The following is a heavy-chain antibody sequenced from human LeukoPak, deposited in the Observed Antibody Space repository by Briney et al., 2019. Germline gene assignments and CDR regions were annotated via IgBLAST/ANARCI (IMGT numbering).Heavy chain of an antibody. V-gene: IGHV4-31*03. Sequence: ASRTLSLTCTVSGGSISSGGYYWSWIRQHPGKGLEWIGYIYYSGSTYYNPSLKSRVTISVDTSKNQFSLKLSSVTAADTAVYYCAREVYDFWSGYRGPHYYMDVWGKGTTVTVSS. D-gene: IGHD3-3*01. CDR3: AREVYDFWSGYRGPHYYMDV. CDR1: GGSISSGGYY. CDR2: IYYSGST. J-gene: IGHJ6*03.